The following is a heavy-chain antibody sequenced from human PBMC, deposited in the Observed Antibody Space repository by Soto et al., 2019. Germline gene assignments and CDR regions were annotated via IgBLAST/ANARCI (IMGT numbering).Heavy chain of an antibody. V-gene: IGHV1-69*01. CDR3: ARDGVDVSRTTVRHGALAI. CDR1: GGSFNTYG. D-gene: IGHD4-17*01. CDR2: FLPVFTTA. J-gene: IGHJ3*02. Sequence: VQLVQSGAEVKKPGSSVKVSCKASGGSFNTYGISWVRQAPGQGLEWMGGFLPVFTTAKYAQKFQGRVSITADESTYTGYMERSSLRSEDTAVYFCARDGVDVSRTTVRHGALAIWGQGTVVTVSS.